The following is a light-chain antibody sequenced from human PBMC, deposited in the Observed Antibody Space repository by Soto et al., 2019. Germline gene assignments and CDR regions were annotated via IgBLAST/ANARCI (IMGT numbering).Light chain of an antibody. CDR3: LLYFGTAQVGV. J-gene: IGLJ3*02. CDR2: STR. CDR1: AGAVTDAHY. Sequence: QAVVTQEPSLTVSPGGTVTLTCASSAGAVTDAHYPNWFQQKPGQAPRPLIFSTRNKHSWTPGRFSGSLLGGKAVLTLSGVLPEYEALYYCLLYFGTAQVGVCGKGTKQTVL. V-gene: IGLV7-43*01.